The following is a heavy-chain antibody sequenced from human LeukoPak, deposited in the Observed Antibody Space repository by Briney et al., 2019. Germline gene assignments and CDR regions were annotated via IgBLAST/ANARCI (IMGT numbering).Heavy chain of an antibody. V-gene: IGHV4-39*01. CDR3: ASWSTYSSSWFSLNYCYYYGMDV. D-gene: IGHD6-13*01. CDR2: IYYSGST. CDR1: AGSITSSCYY. Sequence: PSHTLSLTHTVSAGSITSSCYYSGWLRQPPGKGLEWLGSIYYSGSTYYHPSLKSRVTMSVDTSKNQFSLKLSSVTAADTAVYYCASWSTYSSSWFSLNYCYYYGMDVWGQGTTVTVSS. J-gene: IGHJ6*02.